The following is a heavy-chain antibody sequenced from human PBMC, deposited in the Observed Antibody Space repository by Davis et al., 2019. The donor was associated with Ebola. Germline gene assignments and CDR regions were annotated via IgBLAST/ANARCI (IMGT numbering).Heavy chain of an antibody. CDR3: AREAVWRFDP. CDR1: GFTLSRYD. D-gene: IGHD3-16*01. Sequence: GESLKISCAASGFTLSRYDMHWVRQATGKGLEWVSSIGTAGDTYYPGSVKGRFTISRENAKNSLYLQMNSLRAEDTAVYYCAREAVWRFDPWGQGTLVTVSS. J-gene: IGHJ5*02. V-gene: IGHV3-13*01. CDR2: IGTAGDT.